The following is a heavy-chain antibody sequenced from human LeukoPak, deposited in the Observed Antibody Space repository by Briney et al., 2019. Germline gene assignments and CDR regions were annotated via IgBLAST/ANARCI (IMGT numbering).Heavy chain of an antibody. D-gene: IGHD3-3*01. CDR3: ARSWYDFWSGYYPPIGMDV. V-gene: IGHV3-33*01. J-gene: IGHJ6*02. CDR1: GFIFSSYG. CDR2: IWYDGSNK. Sequence: PGGSLRLSCAASGFIFSSYGMHWVRQAPGKGLEWVAVIWYDGSNKYYADSVKGRFTISRDNSKNTLYLQMNSLRAEDTAVYYCARSWYDFWSGYYPPIGMDVWGQGTTVTVSS.